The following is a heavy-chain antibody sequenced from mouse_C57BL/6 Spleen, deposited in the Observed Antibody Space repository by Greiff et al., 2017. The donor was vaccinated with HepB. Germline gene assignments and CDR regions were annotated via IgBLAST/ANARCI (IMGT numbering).Heavy chain of an antibody. D-gene: IGHD2-3*01. CDR3: ARQDDGYYVRFAY. CDR2: INPGSGGT. J-gene: IGHJ3*01. V-gene: IGHV1-54*01. Sequence: QVQLQQSGAELVRPGTSVKVSCKASGYAFTNYLIEWERQRPGQGLEWIGVINPGSGGTNYNEKFKGKATLTADKSSSTAYMQLSSLTSEDSAVYFCARQDDGYYVRFAYWGQGTLVTVSA. CDR1: GYAFTNYL.